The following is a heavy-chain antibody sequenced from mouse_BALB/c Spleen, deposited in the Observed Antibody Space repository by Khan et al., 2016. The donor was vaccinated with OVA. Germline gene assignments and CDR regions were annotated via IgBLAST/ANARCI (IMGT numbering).Heavy chain of an antibody. CDR2: IYPGSDNA. Sequence: QIQLVQSGPELVKPGASVKMSCKASGYTFTYYVITWVKQRTGQGLEWIGEIYPGSDNAYYNERFKGKATLTADKSSNTAYMQLSSLTSEDPAVFYSGGGDGDYVYFDYRGQGTT. CDR3: GGGDGDYVYFDY. J-gene: IGHJ2*01. V-gene: IGHV1-77*01. D-gene: IGHD2-13*01. CDR1: GYTFTYYV.